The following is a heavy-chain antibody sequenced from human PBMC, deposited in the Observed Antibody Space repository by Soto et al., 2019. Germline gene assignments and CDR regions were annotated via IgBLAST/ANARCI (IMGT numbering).Heavy chain of an antibody. D-gene: IGHD4-17*01. V-gene: IGHV3-23*01. CDR1: GVKIGDLA. CDR2: ISGRGDKT. J-gene: IGHJ4*02. Sequence: PGLPMRAPYAASGVKIGDLASSRIIQAPGKRLEGVAGISGRGDKTYYVDSVKGRFTISRDNSKNTLYLQMNRLRDEDTAVYYCAKAPPGLRCSTGPFEFWVQGSLDTVSS. CDR3: AKAPPGLRCSTGPFEF.